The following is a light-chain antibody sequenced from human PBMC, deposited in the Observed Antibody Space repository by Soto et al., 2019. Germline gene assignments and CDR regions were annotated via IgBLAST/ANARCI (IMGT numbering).Light chain of an antibody. J-gene: IGLJ1*01. CDR1: SSDVGSYNL. V-gene: IGLV2-23*02. Sequence: QAVVTQPASVSGSPGQSITISCTGVSSDVGSYNLVSWYQQHPDKAPQLMIYEVTKRPSGVSNRFSGSKSGNTASLTISGLQTEDEADYYCCSYAGRSHYVFGTGTKLTVL. CDR3: CSYAGRSHYV. CDR2: EVT.